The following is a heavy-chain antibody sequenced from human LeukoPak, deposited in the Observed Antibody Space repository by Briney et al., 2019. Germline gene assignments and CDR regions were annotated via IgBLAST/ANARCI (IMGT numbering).Heavy chain of an antibody. Sequence: PSETLSLTCAVYGGSFSGYYWSWSRQPPGKGPEWIGEINHSGSTNYNPSLKSRVTISVNTSKNQFSLKLSSVPAADPAVYYCARKVPYPLRSQDYWGEGTLVPVSS. CDR3: ARKVPYPLRSQDY. J-gene: IGHJ4*02. V-gene: IGHV4-34*01. D-gene: IGHD3-16*01. CDR2: INHSGST. CDR1: GGSFSGYY.